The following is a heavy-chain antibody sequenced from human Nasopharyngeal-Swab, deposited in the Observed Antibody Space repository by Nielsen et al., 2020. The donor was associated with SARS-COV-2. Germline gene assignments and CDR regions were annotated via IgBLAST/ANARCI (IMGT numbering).Heavy chain of an antibody. CDR1: GFTVSSNY. D-gene: IGHD6-19*01. V-gene: IGHV4/OR15-8*01. CDR3: ARDTLAAFDY. CDR2: IYHSGST. Sequence: ESLKISCAASGFTVSSNYMSWVRQAPGKGLEWIGEIYHSGSTNYNPSLKSRVTISVDKSKNQFSLKLSSVTAADTAVYYCARDTLAAFDYWGQGTLVTVSS. J-gene: IGHJ4*02.